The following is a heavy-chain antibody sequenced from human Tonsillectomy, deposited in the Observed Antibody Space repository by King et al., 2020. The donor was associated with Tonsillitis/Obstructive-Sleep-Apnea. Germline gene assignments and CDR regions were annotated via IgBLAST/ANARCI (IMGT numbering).Heavy chain of an antibody. CDR3: ATITEEVPGTTGNWFDP. CDR1: GGSFRGYY. CDR2: INHSGST. V-gene: IGHV4-34*01. J-gene: IGHJ5*02. Sequence: VQLQQWGAGLLKPSETLSLTCAFYGGSFRGYYWSWIRQPPGQGLEWIGEINHSGSTNYNPSLKSRVTISVDTSKNQFSLKLSSVTAADTAVYYCATITEEVPGTTGNWFDPWGQGTLVTVSS. D-gene: IGHD1-7*01.